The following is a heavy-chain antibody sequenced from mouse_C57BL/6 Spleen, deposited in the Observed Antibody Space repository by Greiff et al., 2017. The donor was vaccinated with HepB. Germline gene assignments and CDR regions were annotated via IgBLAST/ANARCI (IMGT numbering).Heavy chain of an antibody. Sequence: EVMLVESGGDLVKPGGSLKLSCAASGFTFSSYGMSWVRQTPDKRLEWVATISSGGSYTYYPDSVKGQFTISRDNAKNTLYLQMSSLKSEDTAMYYCAREIVTPYFDYWGQGTTLTVSS. CDR1: GFTFSSYG. CDR2: ISSGGSYT. J-gene: IGHJ2*01. V-gene: IGHV5-6*01. D-gene: IGHD2-5*01. CDR3: AREIVTPYFDY.